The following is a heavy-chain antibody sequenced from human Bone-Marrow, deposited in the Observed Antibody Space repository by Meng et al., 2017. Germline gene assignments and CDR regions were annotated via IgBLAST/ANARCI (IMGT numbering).Heavy chain of an antibody. Sequence: ASVKVSCKPSGYNFPDYYIHWVRRAPGQGLEWKGRINPKSGDTHYAQKFQARVTMTGDTSISTAYMELSGLRSDDTAMYYCARDEDISAAGKLFGAYWGQGNLV. CDR1: GYNFPDYY. D-gene: IGHD6-25*01. J-gene: IGHJ4*02. V-gene: IGHV1-2*06. CDR2: INPKSGDT. CDR3: ARDEDISAAGKLFGAY.